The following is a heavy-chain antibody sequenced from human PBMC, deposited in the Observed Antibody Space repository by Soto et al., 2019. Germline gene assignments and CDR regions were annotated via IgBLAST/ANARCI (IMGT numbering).Heavy chain of an antibody. CDR3: GRCTSTSCHGGSDY. D-gene: IGHD2-2*01. Sequence: FLRLSGAVAGLSLISYAITCVRQAPGKGLEWVALISHYGINKYYADSVRGRFTISRDSSTNTLYLQMNSLRAADTALSYCGRCTSTSCHGGSDYWGQGSLVT. CDR2: ISHYGINK. CDR1: GLSLISYA. V-gene: IGHV3-30-3*01. J-gene: IGHJ4*02.